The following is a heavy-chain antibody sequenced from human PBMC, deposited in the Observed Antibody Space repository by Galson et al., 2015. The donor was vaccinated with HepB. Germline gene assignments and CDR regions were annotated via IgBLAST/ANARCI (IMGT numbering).Heavy chain of an antibody. J-gene: IGHJ4*02. CDR3: ARSLIAVTGKAFDN. Sequence: SVKVSCKASGYTFTGYYLHWVRQAPGQGLEWMGRINPNNGVPNYAQKFQGRVTMTRDTSISTAYMDLSRLRSDDSAVYYCARSLIAVTGKAFDNWGQGSLVTVSS. D-gene: IGHD6-19*01. CDR2: INPNNGVP. V-gene: IGHV1-2*06. CDR1: GYTFTGYY.